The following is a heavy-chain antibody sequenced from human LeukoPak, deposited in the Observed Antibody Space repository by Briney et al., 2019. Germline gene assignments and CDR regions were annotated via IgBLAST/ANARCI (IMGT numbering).Heavy chain of an antibody. Sequence: PGRSLRLSCAASGFTFSSYAMHWVRQAPGKGLEWVAVISYDGSNKYYADSVKGRFTISRGNSKNTLYLQMNSLRAEDTAVYYCARAATIVVVIAYYFDYWGQGTLVTVSS. CDR2: ISYDGSNK. J-gene: IGHJ4*02. CDR3: ARAATIVVVIAYYFDY. V-gene: IGHV3-30-3*01. D-gene: IGHD3-22*01. CDR1: GFTFSSYA.